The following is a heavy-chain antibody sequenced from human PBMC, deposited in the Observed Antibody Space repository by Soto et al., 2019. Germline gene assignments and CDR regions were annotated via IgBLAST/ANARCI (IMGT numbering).Heavy chain of an antibody. CDR2: INHSGST. CDR3: ARRRIAARPLDY. D-gene: IGHD6-6*01. J-gene: IGHJ4*02. V-gene: IGHV4-34*01. CDR1: GGSFSGYY. Sequence: QVQLQQWGAGLLKPSETLSLTCAVYGGSFSGYYWSWIRQPPGKGLEWIGEINHSGSTNYNPSLKSRVTISVDTSKNQFSLKLSSVTAADTAVYYCARRRIAARPLDYWGQGTLVTVSS.